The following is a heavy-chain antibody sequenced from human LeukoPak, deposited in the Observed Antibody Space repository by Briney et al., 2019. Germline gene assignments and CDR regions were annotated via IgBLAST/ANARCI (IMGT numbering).Heavy chain of an antibody. D-gene: IGHD3-22*01. V-gene: IGHV1-2*06. J-gene: IGHJ4*02. CDR1: GYTFTGYY. CDR2: INPNSGGT. CDR3: ARRVGYDSSGYYYVSTGSLVY. Sequence: ASVKVSCKASGYTFTGYYMHWVRQAPGQALEWMGRINPNSGGTNYAQKFQGRVTMTRDTSISTAYMELSRLRSDDTAVYYCARRVGYDSSGYYYVSTGSLVYWGQGTLVTVSS.